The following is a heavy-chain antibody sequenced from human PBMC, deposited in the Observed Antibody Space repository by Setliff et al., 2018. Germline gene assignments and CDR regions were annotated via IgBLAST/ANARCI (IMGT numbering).Heavy chain of an antibody. CDR3: ARVGLEDRDYYQHFDY. CDR1: GFTFSSYW. J-gene: IGHJ4*02. CDR2: IKQDGSEK. D-gene: IGHD3-22*01. V-gene: IGHV3-7*01. Sequence: PGGSLRLSCAASGFTFSSYWMSWVRQAPGKGLEWVANIKQDGSEKYYVDSVKGRFTISRDNAKNSLYLQMNSLRAEDTAVYYCARVGLEDRDYYQHFDYWGQGTLVTVSS.